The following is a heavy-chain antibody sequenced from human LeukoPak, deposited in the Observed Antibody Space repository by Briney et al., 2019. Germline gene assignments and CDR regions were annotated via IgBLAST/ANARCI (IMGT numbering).Heavy chain of an antibody. J-gene: IGHJ4*02. V-gene: IGHV4-38-2*02. CDR1: GYSISSGYY. CDR3: ARTTVAGSFDY. Sequence: SETLSLTCTVSGYSISSGYYWGWIRPPPGKGLEWIGYIYYSGSTNYNPSLKSRVTISVDTSKNQFSLKLSSVTAADTAVYYCARTTVAGSFDYWGQGTLVTVSS. D-gene: IGHD6-19*01. CDR2: IYYSGST.